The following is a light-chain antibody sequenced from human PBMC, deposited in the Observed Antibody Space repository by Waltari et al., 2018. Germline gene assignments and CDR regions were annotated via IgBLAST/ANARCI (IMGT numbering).Light chain of an antibody. V-gene: IGKV3-20*01. Sequence: EVVLTQSPGTLSLSTGERATLSCRASQSLSSTFLAWYQHKPGQPPRLLIYGASSSATGIPDRFSGSGSGPDFTLTISRLEPEDFAVYYCQHYGSSPPPTFGQGTKVEIK. CDR2: GAS. J-gene: IGKJ1*01. CDR3: QHYGSSPPPT. CDR1: QSLSSTF.